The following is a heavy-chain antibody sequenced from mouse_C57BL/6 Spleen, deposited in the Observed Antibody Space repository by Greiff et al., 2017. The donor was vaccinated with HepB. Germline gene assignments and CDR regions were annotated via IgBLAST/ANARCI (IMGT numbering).Heavy chain of an antibody. CDR3: ARRGVYDGDPWYFDG. D-gene: IGHD2-3*01. CDR2: IDPSDSET. V-gene: IGHV1-52*01. J-gene: IGHJ1*03. Sequence: QVQLKQPGAELVRPGSSVKLSCKASGYTFTSYWMHWVKQRPIQGLEWIGNIDPSDSETHYNQKFKDKATLTVDKSSSTAYMQLSSLTSEDSAVYYCARRGVYDGDPWYFDGWGTGTTVTVSS. CDR1: GYTFTSYW.